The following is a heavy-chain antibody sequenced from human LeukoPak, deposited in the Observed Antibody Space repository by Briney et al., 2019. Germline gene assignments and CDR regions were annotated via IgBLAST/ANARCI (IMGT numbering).Heavy chain of an antibody. D-gene: IGHD3-10*01. J-gene: IGHJ6*02. CDR3: VRDGRRFSGSYFSRRGPRSDYYGMDV. CDR1: RFTFSNSW. CDR2: INSDGTSV. Sequence: TGGSLRLSCAASRFTFSNSWMDWIRQAPGKGLVWVSRINSDGTSVHYADSVKGRFTISRDNAKNTLYLQMNSLRAEDTAVYYCVRDGRRFSGSYFSRRGPRSDYYGMDVWGQGTTVTVSS. V-gene: IGHV3-74*01.